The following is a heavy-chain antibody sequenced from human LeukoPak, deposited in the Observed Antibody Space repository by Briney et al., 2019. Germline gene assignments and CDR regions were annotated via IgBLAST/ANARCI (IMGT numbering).Heavy chain of an antibody. CDR2: IYHSGST. CDR3: ASGLWFGEKGFDP. V-gene: IGHV4-38-2*01. D-gene: IGHD3-10*01. CDR1: GYSISSGYY. J-gene: IGHJ5*02. Sequence: SETLSLTCAVSGYSISSGYYWGWIRQPPGKGLEWIGSIYHSGSTYYNPSLKRRVTISVDTSKNQFSLKLSSVTAADTAVYYCASGLWFGEKGFDPWGQGTLVTVSS.